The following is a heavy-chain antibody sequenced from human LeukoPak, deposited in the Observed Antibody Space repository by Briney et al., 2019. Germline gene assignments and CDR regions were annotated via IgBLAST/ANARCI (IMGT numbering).Heavy chain of an antibody. D-gene: IGHD5-24*01. CDR1: GFTFGSYW. CDR2: ISSSSSYI. J-gene: IGHJ4*02. V-gene: IGHV3-21*01. CDR3: ARDGYNSHFDY. Sequence: PGGSMRLSCAGSGFTFGSYWMSWVRQAPGKGLEWVSSISSSSSYIYYADSVKGRFTISRDNAKNSLYLQMNSLRAEDTAVYYCARDGYNSHFDYWGQGTLVTVSS.